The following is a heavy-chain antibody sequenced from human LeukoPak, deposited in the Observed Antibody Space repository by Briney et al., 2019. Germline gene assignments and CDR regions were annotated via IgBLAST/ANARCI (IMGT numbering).Heavy chain of an antibody. CDR1: GYTFTGYY. Sequence: ASVKVSCKASGYTFTGYYMHWVRQAPGQGLEWMGWINPNSGGTNYAQKFRGRVTMTRDTSIRTMYMELSRLRSDDTAVYYCVGHSSSSEGWFDPWGQGTLVTVSS. CDR2: INPNSGGT. V-gene: IGHV1-2*02. J-gene: IGHJ5*02. D-gene: IGHD6-6*01. CDR3: VGHSSSSEGWFDP.